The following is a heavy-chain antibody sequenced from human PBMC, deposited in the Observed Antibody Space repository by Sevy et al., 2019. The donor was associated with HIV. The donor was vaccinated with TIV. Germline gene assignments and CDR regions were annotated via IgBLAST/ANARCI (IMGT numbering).Heavy chain of an antibody. CDR3: AKLPTMAAARDDY. V-gene: IGHV3-11*01. Sequence: GGSLRLSCAASGFIFSDYYMSWIRQAPGKGLEWVSYISRSSSNKFYADSVKGRFTISRDNSKNSLYLQMSSLRAEDTAVYFCAKLPTMAAARDDYWGLGILVTVSS. CDR1: GFIFSDYY. CDR2: ISRSSSNK. J-gene: IGHJ4*02. D-gene: IGHD6-13*01.